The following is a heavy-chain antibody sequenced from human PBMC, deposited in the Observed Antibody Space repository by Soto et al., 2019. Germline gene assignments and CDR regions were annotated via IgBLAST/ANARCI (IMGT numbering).Heavy chain of an antibody. CDR1: GYTFTSYA. CDR2: IVVGSGNT. Sequence: GDSVKIDCKASGYTFTSYAVQGVRQARGQRLEWIGWIVVGSGNTNYAQKFQERVTITRDMSTSTAYMELSSLRSEDTAVYYCAAETQWLGDFDYWGQGTLVTVSS. J-gene: IGHJ4*02. D-gene: IGHD6-19*01. V-gene: IGHV1-58*01. CDR3: AAETQWLGDFDY.